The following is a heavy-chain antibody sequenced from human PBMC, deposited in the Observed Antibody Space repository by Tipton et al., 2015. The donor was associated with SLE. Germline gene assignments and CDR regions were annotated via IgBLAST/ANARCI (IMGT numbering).Heavy chain of an antibody. CDR3: ARDKVAAGGWFDP. CDR1: GFIFSDYY. V-gene: IGHV3-11*04. CDR2: ITSSGSTK. Sequence: SLRLSCTGSGFIFSDYYMSWVRQAPGRGLEWVSYITSSGSTKFYADSVEGRFTISRDNTNSSLYLQMNSLRAEDTAVYYCARDKVAAGGWFDPWGQGTLVTVSS. J-gene: IGHJ5*02. D-gene: IGHD5-12*01.